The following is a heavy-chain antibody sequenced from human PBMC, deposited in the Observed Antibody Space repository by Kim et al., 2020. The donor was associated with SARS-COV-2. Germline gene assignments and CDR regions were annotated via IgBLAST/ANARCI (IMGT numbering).Heavy chain of an antibody. J-gene: IGHJ4*02. Sequence: GGSLRLSCAASGFTFSRYRMNWVRQAPGKGLEWVSSISTNGTYIYYRDSVEGRFTISRDNAKTSLYLQMNNLRGDDTAIYYCAREGGSGSYQIFWGQGTLVTVSS. CDR3: AREGGSGSYQIF. D-gene: IGHD3-10*01. CDR2: ISTNGTYI. V-gene: IGHV3-21*01. CDR1: GFTFSRYR.